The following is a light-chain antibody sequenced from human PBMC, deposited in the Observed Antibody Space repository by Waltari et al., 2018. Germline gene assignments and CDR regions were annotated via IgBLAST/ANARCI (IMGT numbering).Light chain of an antibody. J-gene: IGLJ2*01. Sequence: QSALTQPPSTSGSPGQSVTSPCTGTSTDVVVYNYVSWYQQHPGKAPKLMIYEVSKRPSGVPDRFSGSKSGNTASLTVSGLQAEDEADYYCSSYAGSNPLFGGGTKLTVL. V-gene: IGLV2-8*01. CDR3: SSYAGSNPL. CDR1: STDVVVYNY. CDR2: EVS.